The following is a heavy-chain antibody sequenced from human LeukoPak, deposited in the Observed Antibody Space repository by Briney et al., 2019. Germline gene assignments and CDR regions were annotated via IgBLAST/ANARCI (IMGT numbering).Heavy chain of an antibody. Sequence: ESLKISCKGSGYSFTSYWIGWVRQMPGKGLEWMGIIYPGDSDTRYSPSFQGQVTISADKSISTAYLQWSSLKASDTAMYYCARRPLLYYYDSSGYYRNPQYYFDYWGQGTLVTVSS. D-gene: IGHD3-22*01. J-gene: IGHJ4*02. CDR2: IYPGDSDT. V-gene: IGHV5-51*01. CDR1: GYSFTSYW. CDR3: ARRPLLYYYDSSGYYRNPQYYFDY.